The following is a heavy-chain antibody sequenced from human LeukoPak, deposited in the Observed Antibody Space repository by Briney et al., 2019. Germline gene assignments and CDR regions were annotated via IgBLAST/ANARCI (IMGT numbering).Heavy chain of an antibody. V-gene: IGHV4-38-2*02. J-gene: IGHJ3*02. CDR2: IYHSGST. CDR1: GYSISSGYY. Sequence: SETLSLTCTVSGYSISSGYYWGWIRQPPGKGLEWIGSIYHSGSTYYNPSLKSRVTISVDTSKNQFSLKLSSVTAADTAVYYCARRGYYDSSGYYNAFDIWGQGTMVTVSS. D-gene: IGHD3-22*01. CDR3: ARRGYYDSSGYYNAFDI.